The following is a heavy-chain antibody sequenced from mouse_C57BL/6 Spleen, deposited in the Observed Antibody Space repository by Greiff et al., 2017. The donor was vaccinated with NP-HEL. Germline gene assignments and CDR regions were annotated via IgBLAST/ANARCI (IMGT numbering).Heavy chain of an antibody. CDR3: ARGDLDYGRFFDY. CDR1: GYTFTSYW. D-gene: IGHD1-2*01. Sequence: QVQLQQPGAELVKPGASVKLSCKASGYTFTSYWMQWVKQRPGQGLEWIGEIDPSDSYTNYNQKFKGKATLTVDTSSSTAYMQLSSLTSEDSAVYYCARGDLDYGRFFDYWGQGTTLTVSS. CDR2: IDPSDSYT. V-gene: IGHV1-50*01. J-gene: IGHJ2*01.